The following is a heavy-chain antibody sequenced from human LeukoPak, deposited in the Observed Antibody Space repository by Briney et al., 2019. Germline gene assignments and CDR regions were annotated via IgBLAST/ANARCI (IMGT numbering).Heavy chain of an antibody. CDR3: ARGGPEIDY. J-gene: IGHJ4*02. D-gene: IGHD1-14*01. CDR1: GGSFSGYY. V-gene: IGHV4-34*01. Sequence: SETLSLTCAVYGGSFSGYYWSWIRQPPGKELEWIGEINHSGSTNYNPSLKSRVTISVDTSKNQFSLKLSSVTAADTAVYYCARGGPEIDYWGQGTLVTVSS. CDR2: INHSGST.